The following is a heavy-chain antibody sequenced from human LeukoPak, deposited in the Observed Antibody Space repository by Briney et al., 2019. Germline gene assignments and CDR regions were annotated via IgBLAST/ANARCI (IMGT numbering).Heavy chain of an antibody. CDR2: IYCSGST. Sequence: SETLSLTCTVSGGSITSHYWSWIRQPPGKGLEWIGYIYCSGSTNYNPSLKSRVTMSVDTSKNQFSLKLSSVTAADTAVYYCARDGGDPYNAADDWGQGTLVTVSS. V-gene: IGHV4-59*11. J-gene: IGHJ4*02. CDR3: ARDGGDPYNAADD. CDR1: GGSITSHY. D-gene: IGHD5-24*01.